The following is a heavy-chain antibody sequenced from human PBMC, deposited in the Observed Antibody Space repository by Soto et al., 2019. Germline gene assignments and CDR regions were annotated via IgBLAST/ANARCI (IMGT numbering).Heavy chain of an antibody. Sequence: QVQLVQSGAEVKKPGTSVKVSCKASDYTFTSYGISWVRQAPGQGLEWMGWISAYNGNTNYAQKLQGRVTMTTDTSTSTAYMELRSLRSDDTAVYYCARDRPYYDFWSGPIDYWGQGTLVTVSS. J-gene: IGHJ4*02. V-gene: IGHV1-18*01. CDR2: ISAYNGNT. CDR3: ARDRPYYDFWSGPIDY. D-gene: IGHD3-3*01. CDR1: DYTFTSYG.